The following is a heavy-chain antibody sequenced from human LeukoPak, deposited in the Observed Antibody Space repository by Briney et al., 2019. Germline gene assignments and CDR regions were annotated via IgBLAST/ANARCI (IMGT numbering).Heavy chain of an antibody. CDR3: AREPSPYYYYGSGSPGY. V-gene: IGHV3-74*01. J-gene: IGHJ4*02. CDR2: INSDGSST. Sequence: GSLRLSCAASGFTFSSYWMHWVRQAPGKGLVWVSRINSDGSSTSYADSVKGRFTISRDNAKNTLYLQMNSLRAEDTAVYYCAREPSPYYYYGSGSPGYWGQGTLVTVSS. D-gene: IGHD3-10*01. CDR1: GFTFSSYW.